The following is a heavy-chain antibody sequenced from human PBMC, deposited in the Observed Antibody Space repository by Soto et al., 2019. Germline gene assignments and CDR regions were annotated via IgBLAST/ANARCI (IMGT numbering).Heavy chain of an antibody. D-gene: IGHD1-26*01. J-gene: IGHJ5*02. Sequence: GASVKVSCKASGGTFSSYTISWVRQAPGQGLEWMGRIIPILGIANYAQKFQGRVTITADKSTSTAYMELSSLRSEDTAVYYCARDRIQVLGKSRWAPNWFDPWGQGTLVTVSS. CDR3: ARDRIQVLGKSRWAPNWFDP. CDR2: IIPILGIA. V-gene: IGHV1-69*04. CDR1: GGTFSSYT.